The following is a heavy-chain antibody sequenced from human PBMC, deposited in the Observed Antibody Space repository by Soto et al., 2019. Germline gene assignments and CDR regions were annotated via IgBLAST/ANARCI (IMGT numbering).Heavy chain of an antibody. CDR3: ARGGPYDSSGSARPRKDAFDI. Sequence: SETLSLTCAVYGGSFSGYYWSWIRQPPGKGLEWTGEINHSGSTNYNPSLKSRVTISVDTSKNQFSLKLSSVTAADTAVYYCARGGPYDSSGSARPRKDAFDIWSQGTMVTVSS. J-gene: IGHJ3*02. D-gene: IGHD3-22*01. V-gene: IGHV4-34*01. CDR2: INHSGST. CDR1: GGSFSGYY.